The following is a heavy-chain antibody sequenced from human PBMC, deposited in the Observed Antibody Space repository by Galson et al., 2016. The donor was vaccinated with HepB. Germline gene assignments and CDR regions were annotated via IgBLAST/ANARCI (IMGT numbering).Heavy chain of an antibody. D-gene: IGHD3-3*01. Sequence: SLRLSCAASGFIFSNYWMSWVCQAPGKGLEWVSNVSPEGNREGYVDSMKGRFTISRDNAKNSLYLQMNSLRADDTAVYYCARDTPSSDTIDGMDVWGQGTTLTVSS. V-gene: IGHV3-7*01. CDR3: ARDTPSSDTIDGMDV. J-gene: IGHJ6*02. CDR2: VSPEGNRE. CDR1: GFIFSNYW.